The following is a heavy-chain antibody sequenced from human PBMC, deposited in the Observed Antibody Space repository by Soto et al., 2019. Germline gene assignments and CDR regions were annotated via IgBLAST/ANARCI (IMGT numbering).Heavy chain of an antibody. CDR1: GFTFSSYW. Sequence: TGGSLRLSCAASGFTFSSYWMHWVRQAPGKGLVWVSVICYDGSNKYYADSVKGRFTISRDNSKNTLYLQMNSLRAEDTAVYYCARERGIVVAGTPGNYYYYMDVWGKGTTVTVSS. V-gene: IGHV3-33*08. CDR2: ICYDGSNK. CDR3: ARERGIVVAGTPGNYYYYMDV. J-gene: IGHJ6*03. D-gene: IGHD6-19*01.